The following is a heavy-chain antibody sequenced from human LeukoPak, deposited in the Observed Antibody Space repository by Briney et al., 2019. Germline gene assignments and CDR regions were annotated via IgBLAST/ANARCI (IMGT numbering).Heavy chain of an antibody. J-gene: IGHJ4*02. CDR3: AKDHLPGIVVADRDY. CDR1: GFTFSSYA. Sequence: GGSLRLSCAASGFTFSSYAMSWVRQAPGKGLEWVSAISGSGGTTYYADSVKGRFTISRDDSKNTLYLQINSLRAEDTAVYYCAKDHLPGIVVADRDYWGQGTLVTVSS. V-gene: IGHV3-23*01. CDR2: ISGSGGTT. D-gene: IGHD6-19*01.